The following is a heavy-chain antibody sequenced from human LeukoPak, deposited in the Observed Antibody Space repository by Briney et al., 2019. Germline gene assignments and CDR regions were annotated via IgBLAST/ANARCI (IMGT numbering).Heavy chain of an antibody. J-gene: IGHJ4*02. CDR3: ARSPSTTVVTHFDY. Sequence: GASVKDSCKASGGTFSSYAISWVRQAPGQGLEWMGGIIPIFGTANYAQKFQGRVTITTDESTSTAYMELSSLRSEDTAVYYCARSPSTTVVTHFDYWGQGTLVTVSS. V-gene: IGHV1-69*05. CDR1: GGTFSSYA. D-gene: IGHD4-23*01. CDR2: IIPIFGTA.